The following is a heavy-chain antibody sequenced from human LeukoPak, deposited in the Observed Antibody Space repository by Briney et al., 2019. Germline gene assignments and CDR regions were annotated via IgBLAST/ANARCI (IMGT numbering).Heavy chain of an antibody. J-gene: IGHJ4*02. Sequence: GGSLRLSCAASGFTFSSYAMHWARQAPGKGLEWVAVISYDGSNKYYADSVKGRFTISRDNSKNTLYLQMNSLRAEDTAVYYCARGLYYYDSSGYIGWGQGTLVTVSS. V-gene: IGHV3-30-3*01. D-gene: IGHD3-22*01. CDR2: ISYDGSNK. CDR1: GFTFSSYA. CDR3: ARGLYYYDSSGYIG.